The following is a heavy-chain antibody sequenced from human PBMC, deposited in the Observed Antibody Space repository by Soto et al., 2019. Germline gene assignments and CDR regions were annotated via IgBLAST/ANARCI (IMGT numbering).Heavy chain of an antibody. CDR2: ISAYNGNT. CDR3: AREQPDTMGYYYDSSGYSPLDY. Sequence: ASVKVSCKASGYTFTSYGISWVRQAPGQGLEWMGWISAYNGNTNYAQKLQGRVTMTTDTSTSTAYMELRSLRSDDTAVYYCAREQPDTMGYYYDSSGYSPLDYWGQGTLVTVSS. CDR1: GYTFTSYG. V-gene: IGHV1-18*01. J-gene: IGHJ4*02. D-gene: IGHD3-22*01.